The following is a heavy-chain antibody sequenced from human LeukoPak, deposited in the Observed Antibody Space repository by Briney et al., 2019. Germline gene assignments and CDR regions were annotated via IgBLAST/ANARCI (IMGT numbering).Heavy chain of an antibody. Sequence: ASVKVSCKVSGYTLTELSMHWVRQAPGKGLEWMGGFDREDGETIYAQKFQGRVTMTEDTSTDTAYMELSSLRSEDTAVYYCATASPVGATQGNAFDIWGQGTMVTVSS. CDR3: ATASPVGATQGNAFDI. V-gene: IGHV1-24*01. D-gene: IGHD1-26*01. CDR1: GYTLTELS. CDR2: FDREDGET. J-gene: IGHJ3*02.